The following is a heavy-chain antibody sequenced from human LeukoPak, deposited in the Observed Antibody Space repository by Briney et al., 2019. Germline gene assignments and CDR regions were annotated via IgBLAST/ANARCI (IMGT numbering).Heavy chain of an antibody. CDR3: ASRLWFGNYYYYYMDV. J-gene: IGHJ6*03. Sequence: SETLSLTCAVSGGSISSGGYSWSWIRQPPGKGLEWIGYIYYSGSTYYNPSLKSRVTISVDTSKNQFSLELSSVTAADTAVYYCASRLWFGNYYYYYMDVWGKGTTVTVSS. D-gene: IGHD3-10*01. CDR1: GGSISSGGYS. V-gene: IGHV4-30-4*07. CDR2: IYYSGST.